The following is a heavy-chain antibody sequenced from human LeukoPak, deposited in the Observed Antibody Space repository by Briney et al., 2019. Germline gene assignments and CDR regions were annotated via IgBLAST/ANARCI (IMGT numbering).Heavy chain of an antibody. CDR2: IHVDDSNT. J-gene: IGHJ4*02. CDR1: KYIFSNYW. D-gene: IGHD1-7*01. CDR3: ARARHGNCYWDD. V-gene: IGHV5-51*01. Sequence: GESLKISCQVSKYIFSNYWIAWVRQMPGKGLEWVGLIHVDDSNTRYSPSFQGQVTISADKSTSTAYLQRSSLKASDTAIYYCARARHGNCYWDDWGQGTLVTVSS.